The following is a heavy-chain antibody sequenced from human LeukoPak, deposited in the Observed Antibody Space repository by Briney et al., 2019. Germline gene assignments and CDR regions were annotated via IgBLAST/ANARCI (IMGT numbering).Heavy chain of an antibody. D-gene: IGHD5-12*01. V-gene: IGHV4-59*08. J-gene: IGHJ4*02. CDR1: GGSLSSYY. CDR3: ARIVGYSGYATH. Sequence: SETLSLTCTVSGGSLSSYYWSWIRQPPGKGLEWIGYIYSTGSANYNPSLKSRVTLSVDTAKNQFSLKLNSVTAADTAVYYCARIVGYSGYATHWGQGTLVTVSS. CDR2: IYSTGSA.